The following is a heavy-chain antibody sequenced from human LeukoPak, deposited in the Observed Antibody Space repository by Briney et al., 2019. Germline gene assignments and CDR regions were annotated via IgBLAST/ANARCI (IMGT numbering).Heavy chain of an antibody. CDR2: IYYSGST. J-gene: IGHJ6*03. V-gene: IGHV4-59*01. D-gene: IGHD5-18*01. CDR3: ARTTEGGYSYGYFYYYYMDV. CDR1: GSSISSYY. Sequence: SETLSLTCTVSGSSISSYYWSWIRQPPGKGLEWIGYIYYSGSTNYNPSLKSRVTISVDTSKNQFSLKLRSVTAADTAVYYCARTTEGGYSYGYFYYYYMDVWGKGTTVTISS.